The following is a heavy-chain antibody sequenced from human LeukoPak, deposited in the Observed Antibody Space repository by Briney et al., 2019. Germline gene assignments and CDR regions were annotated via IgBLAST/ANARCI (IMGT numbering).Heavy chain of an antibody. CDR1: GGSISSSSYY. V-gene: IGHV4-39*07. D-gene: IGHD5-18*01. Sequence: SETLSLTCTVSGGSISSSSYYWGWIRQPPGKGLEWIGSIYYSGSTYYNPSLKSRVTISVDTSKNQFSLKLSSVTAADTAVYYCAREKYSYGYVVWFDPWGQGTLVTVSS. CDR2: IYYSGST. CDR3: AREKYSYGYVVWFDP. J-gene: IGHJ5*02.